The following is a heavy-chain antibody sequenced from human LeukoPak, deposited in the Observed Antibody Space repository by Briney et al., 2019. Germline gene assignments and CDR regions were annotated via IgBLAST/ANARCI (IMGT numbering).Heavy chain of an antibody. CDR2: IKQDGIEK. Sequence: PGGSLRLSCAASGFTFSNFWMDWVRQVPGKRPEWVANIKQDGIEKYFLGSVKGRFAISRDNAKNLLYLQMTSLRVEDTAIYYCARGGMVRGVPDAFDLWGQGTMVTVSS. V-gene: IGHV3-7*01. CDR1: GFTFSNFW. J-gene: IGHJ3*01. D-gene: IGHD3-10*01. CDR3: ARGGMVRGVPDAFDL.